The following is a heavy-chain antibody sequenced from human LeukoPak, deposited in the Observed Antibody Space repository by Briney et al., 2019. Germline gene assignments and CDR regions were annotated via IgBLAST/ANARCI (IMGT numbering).Heavy chain of an antibody. Sequence: GGSLRLSCSASGFTFSSYGMYWVRQAPGKGLEYVSAISSTGGRTDYADSVKGRFTISRDNSKNTMYLQMSSLRAEDTAVYYCVRRENLGGFIDYWGQGTLVTVSS. CDR2: ISSTGGRT. CDR1: GFTFSSYG. V-gene: IGHV3-64D*09. CDR3: VRRENLGGFIDY. D-gene: IGHD4-23*01. J-gene: IGHJ4*02.